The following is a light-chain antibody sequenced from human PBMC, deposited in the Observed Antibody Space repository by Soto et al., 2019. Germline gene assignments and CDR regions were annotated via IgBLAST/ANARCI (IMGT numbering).Light chain of an antibody. CDR1: QTISSW. Sequence: DIQMTQSPSTLSASVGDRGTITCRASQTISSWLAWYQQKPVKAPKLLIYKASSLESGVPSRFSGSGSGTEFTLTISSLQPDDFATYYCQQYNSYSTFGQGTRREIK. V-gene: IGKV1-5*03. CDR2: KAS. CDR3: QQYNSYST. J-gene: IGKJ5*01.